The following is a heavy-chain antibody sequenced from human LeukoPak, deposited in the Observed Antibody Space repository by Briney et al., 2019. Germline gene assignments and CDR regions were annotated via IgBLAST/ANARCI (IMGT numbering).Heavy chain of an antibody. CDR3: AKNQGTAVTKIDY. CDR2: IRGSGDNT. V-gene: IGHV3-23*01. CDR1: GFTFSSFG. Sequence: GGSLILSCAASGFTFSSFGMSGVPQAPGKGVEWVSAIRGSGDNTYYADSVKGRFTISRDNSKNTLYLQMNSLRAEDTAVYYCAKNQGTAVTKIDYWGQGTLVTVSS. D-gene: IGHD4-17*01. J-gene: IGHJ4*02.